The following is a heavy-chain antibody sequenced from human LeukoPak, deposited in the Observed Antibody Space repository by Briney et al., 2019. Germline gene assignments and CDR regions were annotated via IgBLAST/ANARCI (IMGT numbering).Heavy chain of an antibody. Sequence: GGSLRLSGAASGFTFSSYEMNWVRQAPGKGLEWVSYSRSSGDARYYADSVKGRFTISRDKAKNSLYLQMNSLRAEDTAVYYCARGIQYLNYFDYWGQGTLVTVSS. CDR2: SRSSGDAR. V-gene: IGHV3-48*03. J-gene: IGHJ4*02. D-gene: IGHD5-18*01. CDR3: ARGIQYLNYFDY. CDR1: GFTFSSYE.